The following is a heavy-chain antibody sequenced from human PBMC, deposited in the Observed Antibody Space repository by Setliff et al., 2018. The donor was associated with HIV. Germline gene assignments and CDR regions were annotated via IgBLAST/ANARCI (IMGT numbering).Heavy chain of an antibody. D-gene: IGHD3-22*01. CDR1: GGSISIYY. CDR2: VYYSGTT. J-gene: IGHJ6*03. V-gene: IGHV4-59*01. Sequence: SETLSLTCTVSGGSISIYYWSWIRQPPGKGLEWIGSVYYSGTTYYNPSLKSRLRMSVDTSKNQFTLKVISMTAADTAVYYCARAIDYSDVVYFYYMDVWGKGITVT. CDR3: ARAIDYSDVVYFYYMDV.